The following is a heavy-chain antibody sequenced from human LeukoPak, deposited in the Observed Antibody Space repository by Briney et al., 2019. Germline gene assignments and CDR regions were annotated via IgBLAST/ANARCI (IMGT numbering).Heavy chain of an antibody. CDR2: ISYDGSNK. V-gene: IGHV3-30-3*01. Sequence: PGGSLRLSCAASGFTFSSYAMHWVRQAPGKGLEWVAVISYDGSNKYYADSVKGRLTISRDNSKNTLYLQMNSLRAEDTAVYYCAREDVASSGMDVWGQGTTVTVSS. CDR1: GFTFSSYA. D-gene: IGHD6-6*01. CDR3: AREDVASSGMDV. J-gene: IGHJ6*02.